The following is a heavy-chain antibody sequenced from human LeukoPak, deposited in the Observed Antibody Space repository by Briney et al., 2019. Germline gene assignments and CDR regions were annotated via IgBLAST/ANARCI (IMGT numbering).Heavy chain of an antibody. D-gene: IGHD3-22*01. CDR1: GGSISSSSYY. CDR2: IYYRGST. J-gene: IGHJ4*02. Sequence: SETLSLTCTVSGGSISSSSYYWGWIRQPPGKGLEWIGSIYYRGSTYYNPSLQGRVTISVDTSKNQFSLKLSSVPAAATAVYYCARHGHDSSGYLSPFDYWGQGTLVTVSS. CDR3: ARHGHDSSGYLSPFDY. V-gene: IGHV4-39*01.